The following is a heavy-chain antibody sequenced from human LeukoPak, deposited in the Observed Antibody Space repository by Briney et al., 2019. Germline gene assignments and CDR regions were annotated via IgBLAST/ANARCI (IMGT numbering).Heavy chain of an antibody. J-gene: IGHJ4*02. CDR1: GFTFNNYV. CDR3: SKGVAATTTAPEF. CDR2: VGGNGGGT. Sequence: SGASLRLSCAASGFTFNNYVMGWVRQAPGKGLEWVSRVGGNGGGTYYADSVKGRFTISRDNSKNTLYLQMTSLRLDDTAIYYCSKGVAATTTAPEFWGQGTLVTVSS. V-gene: IGHV3-23*01. D-gene: IGHD2-15*01.